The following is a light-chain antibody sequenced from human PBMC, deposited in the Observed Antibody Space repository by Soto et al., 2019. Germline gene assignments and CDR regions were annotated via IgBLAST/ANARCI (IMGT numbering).Light chain of an antibody. CDR2: EVT. CDR3: SLYTSSITYV. J-gene: IGLJ1*01. CDR1: NSDVGSFNH. Sequence: QSVLTQPPSVSGSLGQSVTISCTGTNSDVGSFNHISWYQQPPGTAPKLMIYEVTSRPSGVPDRFSGSKSGNTASLTISGLQAEDEADYYCSLYTSSITYVFGIGTKVTVL. V-gene: IGLV2-18*01.